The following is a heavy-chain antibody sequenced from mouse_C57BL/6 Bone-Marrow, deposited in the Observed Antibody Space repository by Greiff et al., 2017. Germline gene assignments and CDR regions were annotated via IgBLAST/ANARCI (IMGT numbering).Heavy chain of an antibody. D-gene: IGHD2-1*01. CDR3: ARRRGNCEGYFDD. Sequence: QVQLQQSGAELVRPGTSVKMSCKASGYTFTNYWIGWAKQRPGHGLEWIGDIYPGGGYTNYNEKFKGKATLTADKSSSTAYMQFSSLTSEDSAIYYCARRRGNCEGYFDDWGQGTTLTVSS. CDR1: GYTFTNYW. V-gene: IGHV1-63*01. CDR2: IYPGGGYT. J-gene: IGHJ2*01.